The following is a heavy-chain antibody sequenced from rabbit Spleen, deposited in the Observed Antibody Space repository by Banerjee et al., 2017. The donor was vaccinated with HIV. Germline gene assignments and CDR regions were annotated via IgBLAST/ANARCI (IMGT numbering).Heavy chain of an antibody. Sequence: QSLEESGGDLVKPGASLTLTCTASGFSFSTRYYMCWVRQAPGKGLEWIACIDAGSSGTTYYATWAKGRFTISKTSSTTVTLQMPSLTAADTATYFCARGSATMTMVITGYYLNLWGQGTLVTVS. J-gene: IGHJ4*01. V-gene: IGHV1S40*01. D-gene: IGHD2-1*01. CDR1: GFSFSTRYY. CDR2: IDAGSSGTT. CDR3: ARGSATMTMVITGYYLNL.